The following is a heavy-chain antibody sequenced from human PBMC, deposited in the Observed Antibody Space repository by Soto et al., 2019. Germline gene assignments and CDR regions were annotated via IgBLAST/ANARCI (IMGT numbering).Heavy chain of an antibody. D-gene: IGHD2-15*01. J-gene: IGHJ4*02. CDR3: AKFYCSGGSCYSYFDY. Sequence: GGSLRLSCAASGFTFDDYAMHWVRQAPGKGLEWVAGISWNSGSIGYADSVKGRFTISRDNSKNTLYLQMNSLRAEDTAVYYCAKFYCSGGSCYSYFDYWGQGTLVTVSS. CDR2: ISWNSGSI. V-gene: IGHV3-9*01. CDR1: GFTFDDYA.